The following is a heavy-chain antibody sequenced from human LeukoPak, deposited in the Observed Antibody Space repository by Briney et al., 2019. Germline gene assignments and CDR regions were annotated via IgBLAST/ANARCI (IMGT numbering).Heavy chain of an antibody. CDR1: GFTFDDYA. Sequence: GRSLRLSCAASGFTFDDYAMLWVRQAPGKGLEGVSGISWNSGSIGYADSVKGRFTISRDNAKNSLYLQMNSLRAGDTALYYCVLGYCSSTSCYTDYDYWGQGTLVTVSS. D-gene: IGHD2-2*02. CDR3: VLGYCSSTSCYTDYDY. CDR2: ISWNSGSI. J-gene: IGHJ4*02. V-gene: IGHV3-9*01.